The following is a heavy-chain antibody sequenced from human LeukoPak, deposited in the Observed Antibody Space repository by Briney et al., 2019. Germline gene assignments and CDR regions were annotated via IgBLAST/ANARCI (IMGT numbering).Heavy chain of an antibody. CDR3: ATSAGDYRAGHYYYMGV. Sequence: GASVKVSCKASGYTFTSYGISWVRQAPGQGLEWMGWISAYNGNTNYAQKLQGRVTMTTDTSTSTAYMELNRLTSDDTAVYYCATSAGDYRAGHYYYMGVWGKGTSVTVSS. J-gene: IGHJ6*03. CDR1: GYTFTSYG. CDR2: ISAYNGNT. V-gene: IGHV1-18*01. D-gene: IGHD4-11*01.